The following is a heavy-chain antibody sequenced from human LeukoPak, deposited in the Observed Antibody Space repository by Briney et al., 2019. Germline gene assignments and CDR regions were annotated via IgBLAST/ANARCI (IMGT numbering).Heavy chain of an antibody. Sequence: VGSLRLSCAASGFTFSSYGMHWVRQAPGKGLEWVAFIRYDGSNKYYADSVKGRFTISRDNSKNTLYLQVNSLRAEDTAVYYCAKDQAYYDFWSGLNYWDQGTLVTVSS. J-gene: IGHJ4*02. CDR3: AKDQAYYDFWSGLNY. D-gene: IGHD3-3*01. CDR2: IRYDGSNK. V-gene: IGHV3-30*02. CDR1: GFTFSSYG.